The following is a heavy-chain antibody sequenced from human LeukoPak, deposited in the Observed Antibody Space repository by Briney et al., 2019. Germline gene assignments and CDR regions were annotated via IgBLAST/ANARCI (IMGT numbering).Heavy chain of an antibody. CDR2: IYYSGSP. D-gene: IGHD3-3*01. J-gene: IGHJ3*02. Sequence: GSLRLSCAASGFTFSDHYMDWLRQPPGKGLEWIVSIYYSGSPYYNPSLKRRVTISVDTSKKQFSLKLRSVPAADTAVYYCARRDCHVLRFLECTADGDAFDIWGQGTMVTVSS. CDR1: GFTFSDHY. CDR3: ARRDCHVLRFLECTADGDAFDI. V-gene: IGHV4-39*01.